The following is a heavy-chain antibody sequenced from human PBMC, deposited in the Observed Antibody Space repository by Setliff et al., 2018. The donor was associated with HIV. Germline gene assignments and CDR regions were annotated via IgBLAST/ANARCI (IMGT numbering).Heavy chain of an antibody. Sequence: SETLSLTCTVSGDSITSGHFYWAWIRQSPGKGLDWIGSIHHSGTTYYNPSLKSRVTISVDTTTNQVSLQVNSVTAVDTAVYYCARVPHRVVGTTTLLYHFDYWGLGTLVTVSS. V-gene: IGHV4-38-2*02. CDR2: IHHSGTT. D-gene: IGHD1-26*01. CDR1: GDSITSGHFY. J-gene: IGHJ4*02. CDR3: ARVPHRVVGTTTLLYHFDY.